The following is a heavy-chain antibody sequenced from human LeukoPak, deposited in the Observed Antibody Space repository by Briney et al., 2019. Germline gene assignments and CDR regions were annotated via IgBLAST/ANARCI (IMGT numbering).Heavy chain of an antibody. V-gene: IGHV3-21*01. Sequence: GSLRLSCDASGVTLKTLKITWCRPAPGKELEWVSSISSDSTYTSYADSVKGRFTISGDNAKNSMYLQMDSLRAEDTAVYYCARVRRDGYYFDSWGQGTLVTVSS. J-gene: IGHJ4*02. CDR3: ARVRRDGYYFDS. CDR2: ISSDSTYT. CDR1: GVTLKTLK. D-gene: IGHD5-24*01.